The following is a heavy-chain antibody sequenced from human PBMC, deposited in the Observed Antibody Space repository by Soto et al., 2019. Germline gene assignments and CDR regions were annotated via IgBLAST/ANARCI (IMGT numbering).Heavy chain of an antibody. Sequence: DVQLVESGGGLVQPGRSLRLSCVASGFTFYNHGMHWVRQAPGRGLEWVSGITWSSDSMGYADSVKGRFTTSRDNAKNSLYLQMNSLSPEDTALYYCAKEDSGFSGYMDVWGKGTTVTVSS. V-gene: IGHV3-9*01. J-gene: IGHJ6*03. CDR3: AKEDSGFSGYMDV. CDR1: GFTFYNHG. CDR2: ITWSSDSM. D-gene: IGHD3-10*01.